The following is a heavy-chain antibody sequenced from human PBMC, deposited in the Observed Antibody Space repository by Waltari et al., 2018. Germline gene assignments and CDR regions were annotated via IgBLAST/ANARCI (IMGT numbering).Heavy chain of an antibody. D-gene: IGHD4-4*01. CDR3: ARDLPESNSLGYYGMDV. V-gene: IGHV3-53*01. CDR2: IYSGGST. J-gene: IGHJ6*02. Sequence: EVQLVESGGGLIQPGGSLRLSCAASGFTVSSNYMSWVRQAPGKGLEWVSVIYSGGSTYYADSVKGRFTISRDNSKNTLYLQMNSLRAEDTAVYYCARDLPESNSLGYYGMDVWGQGTTVTVSS. CDR1: GFTVSSNY.